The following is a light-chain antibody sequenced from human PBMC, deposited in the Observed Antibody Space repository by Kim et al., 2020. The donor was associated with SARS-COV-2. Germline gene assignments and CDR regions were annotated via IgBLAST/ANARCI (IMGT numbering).Light chain of an antibody. CDR2: GAS. J-gene: IGKJ2*01. Sequence: EIVLTQSPGTLSLSPGERATLSCRASQSVRNNYLAWYQQKPGQAPRLLIHGASSRATGIPDRFRGSGSGTDFTLTISRLEPEDFAMYYCQHYRSSPPMYTFGQGTKLEI. V-gene: IGKV3-20*01. CDR3: QHYRSSPPMYT. CDR1: QSVRNNY.